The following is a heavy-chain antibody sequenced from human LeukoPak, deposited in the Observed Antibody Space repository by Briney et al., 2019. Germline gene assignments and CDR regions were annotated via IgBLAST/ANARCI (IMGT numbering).Heavy chain of an antibody. D-gene: IGHD6-19*01. J-gene: IGHJ6*03. CDR2: ISAYNGNT. Sequence: ASVKVSCKASGYTFTSYGISWVRQAPGQGLEWMGWISAYNGNTNYAQKLQGRVTMTTDTSTSTAYMELRSLRSDDTAAYYCARGRGPSSGWYGHYYYYYMDVWGKGTTVTVSS. CDR1: GYTFTSYG. CDR3: ARGRGPSSGWYGHYYYYYMDV. V-gene: IGHV1-18*01.